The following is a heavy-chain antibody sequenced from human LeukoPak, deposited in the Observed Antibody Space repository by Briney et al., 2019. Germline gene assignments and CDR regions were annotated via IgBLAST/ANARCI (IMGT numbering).Heavy chain of an antibody. CDR2: ISDSGGST. V-gene: IGHV3-23*01. CDR3: AELGITMIGGV. Sequence: PGGSLRLSCAVSGFTFSSYGMTWVRQAPGKGLEWVSSISDSGGSTHYADSVKGRFTISRDNAKNSLYLQMNSLRAEDTAVYYCAELGITMIGGVWGKGTTVTISS. CDR1: GFTFSSYG. J-gene: IGHJ6*04. D-gene: IGHD3-10*02.